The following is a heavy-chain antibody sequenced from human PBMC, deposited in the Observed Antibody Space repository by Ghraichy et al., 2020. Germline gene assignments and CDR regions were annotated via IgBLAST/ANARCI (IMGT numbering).Heavy chain of an antibody. CDR3: AKASGVGAASFGSLDY. CDR1: AFTFSNYA. D-gene: IGHD2-15*01. CDR2: ISGSGGST. Sequence: GGSLRLSCAASAFTFSNYAMSWVRQAPGKGLEWVSAISGSGGSTYYADSVKGRFTISRDNSKNTLYLQMNSLRAEDTAIYYCAKASGVGAASFGSLDYWGQGTLITVSS. J-gene: IGHJ4*02. V-gene: IGHV3-23*01.